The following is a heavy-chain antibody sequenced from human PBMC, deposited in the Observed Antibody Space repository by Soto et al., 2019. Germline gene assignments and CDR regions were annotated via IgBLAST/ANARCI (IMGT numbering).Heavy chain of an antibody. CDR3: TAGRDASTTGY. D-gene: IGHD1-1*01. Sequence: QVQLQESGPGLVEPSQTLSLTCTVSGDSISSGGHNWSWIRQYPGKGLEWIGFIHYSGSTSYNPSLKSRVIISVDMSRNQFSLRLSSVTAADTAVYYCTAGRDASTTGYWGQGTLVTVSS. CDR2: IHYSGST. V-gene: IGHV4-31*03. CDR1: GDSISSGGHN. J-gene: IGHJ4*02.